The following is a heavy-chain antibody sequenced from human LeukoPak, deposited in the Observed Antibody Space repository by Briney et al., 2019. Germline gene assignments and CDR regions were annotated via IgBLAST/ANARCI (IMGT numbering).Heavy chain of an antibody. J-gene: IGHJ6*03. CDR2: ISYDGSNK. Sequence: GGSLRLSCAASGFTFSSYAMHWVRQAPGKGLEWVAVISYDGSNKYYADSVKGRFTISRDNSKNTLYLQMNSLRAEDTAVYYCAREPSTYSYYMDVWGKGTTVTVSS. D-gene: IGHD5/OR15-5a*01. CDR1: GFTFSSYA. CDR3: AREPSTYSYYMDV. V-gene: IGHV3-30*04.